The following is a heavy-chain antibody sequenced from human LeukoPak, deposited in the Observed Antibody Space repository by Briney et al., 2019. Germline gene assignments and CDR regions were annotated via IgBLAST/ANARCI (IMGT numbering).Heavy chain of an antibody. CDR1: GFTFSSYA. J-gene: IGHJ4*02. D-gene: IGHD3-22*01. CDR3: AKDRYYYDSSGPFDY. CDR2: ISGSGGST. V-gene: IGHV3-23*01. Sequence: PGGSLRLSCAASGFTFSSYAMSWVRQAPGEGLEWVSAISGSGGSTYYADSVKGRFTISRDNSKNTLYLQMNSLRAEDTAVYYCAKDRYYYDSSGPFDYWGQGTLVTVSS.